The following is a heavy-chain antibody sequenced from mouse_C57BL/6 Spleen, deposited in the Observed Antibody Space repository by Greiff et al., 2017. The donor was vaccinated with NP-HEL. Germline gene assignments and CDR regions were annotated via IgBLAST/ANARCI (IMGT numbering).Heavy chain of an antibody. CDR1: GFTFTDYY. D-gene: IGHD2-14*01. V-gene: IGHV7-3*01. Sequence: EVKVVESGGGLVQPGGSLSLSCAASGFTFTDYYMSWVRQPPGKALEWLGFIRNKANGYTTESSASVKGRFTISRDNSQSILYLQMNALRAEDSATYYCARVFSRYWDDWGKGTTLTAAS. CDR3: ARVFSRYWDD. J-gene: IGHJ2*01. CDR2: IRNKANGYTT.